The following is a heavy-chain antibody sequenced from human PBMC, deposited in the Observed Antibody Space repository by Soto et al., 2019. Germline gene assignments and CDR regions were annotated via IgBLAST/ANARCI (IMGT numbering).Heavy chain of an antibody. CDR1: GFTFSSYA. J-gene: IGHJ4*02. CDR3: AKDLYSNYFWSLGY. Sequence: GGSLRLSCAASGFTFSSYAMSWVRQAPGKGLEWVSAISGSGGSTYYADSVKGRFTISRDNSKNTLYLQMNSLRAEDTAVYYCAKDLYSNYFWSLGYWGQGTLVTVSS. D-gene: IGHD4-4*01. CDR2: ISGSGGST. V-gene: IGHV3-23*01.